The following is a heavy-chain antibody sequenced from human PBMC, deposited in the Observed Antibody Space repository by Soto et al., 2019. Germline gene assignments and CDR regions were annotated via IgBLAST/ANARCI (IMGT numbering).Heavy chain of an antibody. CDR2: ISGSGGST. CDR1: GFTFSSYG. V-gene: IGHV3-23*01. Sequence: EVQLLESGGGLVQPGGSLRLSCAASGFTFSSYGMSWVRQAPGKGLEWVSGISGSGGSTYYADSVKGRFTIFRDNSKNTLYLQMNSLRGHDTAVYHCAKEGYDYDSSGYLDYWGQGTLVTVSS. D-gene: IGHD3-22*01. J-gene: IGHJ4*02. CDR3: AKEGYDYDSSGYLDY.